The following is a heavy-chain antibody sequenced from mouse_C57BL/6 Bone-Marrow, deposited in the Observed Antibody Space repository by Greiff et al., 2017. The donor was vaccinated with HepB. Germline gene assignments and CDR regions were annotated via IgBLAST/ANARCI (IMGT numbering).Heavy chain of an antibody. D-gene: IGHD1-1*01. Sequence: VMLVESGAELVRPGTSVKMSCKASGYTFTNYWIGWAKQRPGHGLEWIGDIYPGGGYTNYNEKFKGKATLTADKSSSTAYMQFSSLTSEDSAIYYCARERGSSFDYWGQGTTLTVSS. V-gene: IGHV1-63*01. CDR3: ARERGSSFDY. CDR2: IYPGGGYT. CDR1: GYTFTNYW. J-gene: IGHJ2*01.